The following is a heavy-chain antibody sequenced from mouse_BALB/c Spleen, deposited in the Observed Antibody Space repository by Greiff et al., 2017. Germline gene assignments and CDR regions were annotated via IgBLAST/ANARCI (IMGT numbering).Heavy chain of an antibody. J-gene: IGHJ4*01. D-gene: IGHD2-14*01. CDR1: GFTFSSYA. CDR3: ARGGRYDDYAMDY. Sequence: DVMLVESGGGLVKPGGSLKLSCAASGFTFSSYAMSWVRQTPEKRLEWVATISSGGSYTYYPDSVKGRFTISRDNAKNTLYLQMSSLRSEDTAMYYCARGGRYDDYAMDYWGQGTSVAVSS. V-gene: IGHV5-9-1*01. CDR2: ISSGGSYT.